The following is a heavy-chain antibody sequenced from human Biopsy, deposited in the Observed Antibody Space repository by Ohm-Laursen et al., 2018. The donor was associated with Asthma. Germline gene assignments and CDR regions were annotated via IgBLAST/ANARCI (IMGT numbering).Heavy chain of an antibody. CDR1: GGSISNSNYY. V-gene: IGHV4-39*01. D-gene: IGHD4-23*01. CDR2: LHYSGSPYYT. CDR3: ARGVDYGGNHVDS. Sequence: GTLSLTCTVSGGSISNSNYYWGWIRQSPGKGLEWIGSLHYSGSPYYTFYNPSLESRVTISLDASKNEFSLRLTYVTAADTAIYYCARGVDYGGNHVDSWGQGILVTVSA. J-gene: IGHJ4*02.